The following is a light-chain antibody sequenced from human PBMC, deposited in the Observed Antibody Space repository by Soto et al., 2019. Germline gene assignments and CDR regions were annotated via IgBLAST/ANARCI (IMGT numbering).Light chain of an antibody. V-gene: IGKV3-11*01. Sequence: EIVLTQSPATLSLSPGDRATLSCRASQSVSNYVDWYQQKRGQAPRLLIYDASNRATGIPVRISGSGSGTDFTLTLSSLEPEDFAVYYCQQRRNWPITFGQGTRLEIK. J-gene: IGKJ5*01. CDR1: QSVSNY. CDR2: DAS. CDR3: QQRRNWPIT.